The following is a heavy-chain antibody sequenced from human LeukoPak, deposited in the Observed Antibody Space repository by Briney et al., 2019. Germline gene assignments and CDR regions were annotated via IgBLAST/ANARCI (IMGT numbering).Heavy chain of an antibody. CDR1: GLTFSSYA. V-gene: IGHV3-23*01. D-gene: IGHD6-13*01. CDR2: ISGSGGNT. J-gene: IGHJ4*02. Sequence: GGSLRLSCAASGLTFSSYAMTWVRQAPGKGLEWVSAISGSGGNTHYADSVKGRFTSTRDNSKNTLYLQMNSLRAEDTAVYYCAKGYSSSWYNGGFEGDYWGQGTLVTVSS. CDR3: AKGYSSSWYNGGFEGDY.